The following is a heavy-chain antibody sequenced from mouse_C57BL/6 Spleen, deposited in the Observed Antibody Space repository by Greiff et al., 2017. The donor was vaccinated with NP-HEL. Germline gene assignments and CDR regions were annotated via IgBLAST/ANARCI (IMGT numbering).Heavy chain of an antibody. V-gene: IGHV1-69*01. J-gene: IGHJ2*01. CDR2: IDPSDSYT. CDR3: ARWGTGRGFDY. D-gene: IGHD4-1*01. CDR1: GYTFTSYW. Sequence: QVQLQQPGAELVMPGASVKLSCKASGYTFTSYWMHWVKQRPGQGLEWIGEIDPSDSYTNYNQKFKGKSTLTVDKSSSTAYMQLSSLTSEDSAVYYCARWGTGRGFDYRGQGTTLTVSS.